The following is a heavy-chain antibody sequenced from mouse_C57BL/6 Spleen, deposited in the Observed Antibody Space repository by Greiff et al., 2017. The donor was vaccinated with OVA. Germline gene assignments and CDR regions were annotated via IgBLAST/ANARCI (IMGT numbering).Heavy chain of an antibody. CDR3: ARSGYYGSSLDY. CDR2: IYPGSGNT. D-gene: IGHD1-1*01. CDR1: GYTFTDYY. Sequence: QVHVKQSGAELVRPGASVKLSCKASGYTFTDYYINWVKQRPGQGLEWIARIYPGSGNTYYNEKFKGKATLPVEKSSSPAYMQLSSLTSEDSAVYFCARSGYYGSSLDYWGQGTTLTVSS. J-gene: IGHJ2*01. V-gene: IGHV1-76*01.